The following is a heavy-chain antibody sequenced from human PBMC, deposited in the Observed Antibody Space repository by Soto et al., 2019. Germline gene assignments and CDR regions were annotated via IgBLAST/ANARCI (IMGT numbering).Heavy chain of an antibody. J-gene: IGHJ4*02. Sequence: ASVKVSCKASGYTFTSYYMHWVRQAPGQGLEWMGIINPSGGSTSYAQKFQGRVTMTRDTSTSTVYMELSSLRSEDTAVYYCARSPITIFGVVINPFDYWGQGTLVTVSS. D-gene: IGHD3-3*01. V-gene: IGHV1-46*01. CDR1: GYTFTSYY. CDR3: ARSPITIFGVVINPFDY. CDR2: INPSGGST.